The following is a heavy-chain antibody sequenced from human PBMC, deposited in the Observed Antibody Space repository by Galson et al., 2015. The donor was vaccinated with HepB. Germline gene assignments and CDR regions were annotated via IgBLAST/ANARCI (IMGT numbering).Heavy chain of an antibody. V-gene: IGHV1-69*06. CDR3: ANANDFWSGHRNAGTSRSFDS. CDR1: GDTFSSYA. Sequence: SVKFSCKASGDTFSSYAISRVRPAPGQGLEWMGAVIPIFAKAKYALKFQGRFTITADKPTNTAFMEPSSLRSEDTAVYYCANANDFWSGHRNAGTSRSFDSWGQGTLVTVSS. J-gene: IGHJ5*01. D-gene: IGHD3-3*01. CDR2: VIPIFAKA.